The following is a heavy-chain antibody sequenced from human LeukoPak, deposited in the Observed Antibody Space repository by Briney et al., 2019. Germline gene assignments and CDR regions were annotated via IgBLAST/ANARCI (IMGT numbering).Heavy chain of an antibody. D-gene: IGHD6-19*01. J-gene: IGHJ4*02. V-gene: IGHV4-59*01. Sequence: PSETLSLTCTVSGGSISSYYWSWIRQPPGKGLEWIGYIYYSGSTNYNPSLKSRVTISVVTSKNQFSLKLSSVTAVDTAVYYCARGALADSPIDYWGQGTLVTVSS. CDR1: GGSISSYY. CDR3: ARGALADSPIDY. CDR2: IYYSGST.